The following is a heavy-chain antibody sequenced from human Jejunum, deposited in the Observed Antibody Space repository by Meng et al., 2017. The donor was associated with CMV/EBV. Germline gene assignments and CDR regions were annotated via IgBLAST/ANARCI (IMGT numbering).Heavy chain of an antibody. CDR2: IKSRAGGGTA. CDR1: FADAW. CDR3: AHQGQEWQLLF. V-gene: IGHV3-15*07. D-gene: IGHD1-26*01. Sequence: FADAWMNWVRQAPGKGLEWVARIKSRAGGGTADYTAPVKGRFSISRDDSTNTVYLLMNSLKSEDTAVYYCAHQGQEWQLLFWGQGTLVTVSS. J-gene: IGHJ4*02.